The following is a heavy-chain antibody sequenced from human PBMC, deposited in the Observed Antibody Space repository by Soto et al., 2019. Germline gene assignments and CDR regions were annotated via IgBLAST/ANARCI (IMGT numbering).Heavy chain of an antibody. Sequence: QVQLVQSGAEVKKPGASVKISCKASGYTFISNYVYWVRQAPGQGLEWMGIINPRGASTSYAQKFQGRVTMTSDTSTSTVYMDLSSLTSDDTAVYYCAREPEVCSSTNCYFDYWGQGALVTVSS. V-gene: IGHV1-46*01. J-gene: IGHJ4*02. CDR3: AREPEVCSSTNCYFDY. D-gene: IGHD2-2*01. CDR1: GYTFISNY. CDR2: INPRGAST.